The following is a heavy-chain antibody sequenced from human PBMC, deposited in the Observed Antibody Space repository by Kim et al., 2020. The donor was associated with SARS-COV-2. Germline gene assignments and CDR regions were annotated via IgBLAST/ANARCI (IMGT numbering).Heavy chain of an antibody. V-gene: IGHV3-23*01. J-gene: IGHJ4*02. CDR1: GISISSFA. CDR3: TKDRGSTSWYEFES. CDR2: ISPNGTNM. Sequence: GGSLRLSCAASGISISSFAMNWVRQSPGKGLEWVSIISPNGTNMFYVDSVKGRFSLYRDTSKNTVYLHMTNLRPDDTARYYCTKDRGSTSWYEFESWGQGTLVVVS. D-gene: IGHD3-16*01.